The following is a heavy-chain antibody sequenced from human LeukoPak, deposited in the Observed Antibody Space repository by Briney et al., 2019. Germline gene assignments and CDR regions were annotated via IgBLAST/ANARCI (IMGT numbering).Heavy chain of an antibody. CDR3: AKEYGSGNYYSAAYYFDY. CDR2: ISWNSGSI. Sequence: PGGSLRLSCAASGFTFDDYAMHWVRQAPGKGLEWVSGISWNSGSIGYADSVKGRFTISRDNAKNSLYLQMNSLRAEDTALYYCAKEYGSGNYYSAAYYFDYWGQGTLVTVSS. D-gene: IGHD3-10*01. V-gene: IGHV3-9*01. CDR1: GFTFDDYA. J-gene: IGHJ4*02.